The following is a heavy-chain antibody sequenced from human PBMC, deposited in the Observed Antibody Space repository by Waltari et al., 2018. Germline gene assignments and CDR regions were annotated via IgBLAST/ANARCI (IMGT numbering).Heavy chain of an antibody. CDR1: GGSISSSSYY. J-gene: IGHJ6*02. Sequence: QLQLQESGPGLVKPSETLSLTCTVSGGSISSSSYYWGWIRQPPGKGLEWIGSIYYSGSTYYNPSLKSRVTISVDTSKNQFSLKLSSVTAADTAVYYCARVGFSGSYYYYGMDVWVQGTTVTVSS. CDR2: IYYSGST. CDR3: ARVGFSGSYYYYGMDV. V-gene: IGHV4-39*07. D-gene: IGHD1-26*01.